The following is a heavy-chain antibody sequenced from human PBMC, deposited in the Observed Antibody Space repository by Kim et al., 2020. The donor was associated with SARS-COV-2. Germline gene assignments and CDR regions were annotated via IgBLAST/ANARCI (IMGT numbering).Heavy chain of an antibody. Sequence: GGTNNNPSLRRRVTNSVGTSRNQFSLKLSAVTAADTAVYYCARGLRWFDPWGQGTLVTVSS. CDR3: ARGLRWFDP. J-gene: IGHJ5*02. V-gene: IGHV4-4*07. CDR2: GGT.